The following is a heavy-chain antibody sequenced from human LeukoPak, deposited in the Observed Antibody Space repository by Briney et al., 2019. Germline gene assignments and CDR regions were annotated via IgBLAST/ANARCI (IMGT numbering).Heavy chain of an antibody. CDR3: GRCILSSLIVNDC. D-gene: IGHD1-14*01. CDR1: GFTFSSYW. Sequence: GGSLRLSCAASGFTFSSYWMSWVRQAPGKGLEWVANIKQDGSEKYYVDSVKGRFTISRDNARNSLYLQMDSLRAEDTAVYYCGRCILSSLIVNDCWGQGTLVTVSS. V-gene: IGHV3-7*01. CDR2: IKQDGSEK. J-gene: IGHJ4*02.